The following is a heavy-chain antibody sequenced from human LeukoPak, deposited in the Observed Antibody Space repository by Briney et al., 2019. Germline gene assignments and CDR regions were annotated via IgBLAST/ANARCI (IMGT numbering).Heavy chain of an antibody. CDR2: ISYDGSNK. Sequence: GGSLRLSCAASGFTFSSYAMHWVRQAPGKGLEWVAVISYDGSNKYYADSVKGRFTISRDNSKNTLYLQMNSLRAEDTAVYYCGRSWVYGSEPVWVDPWGQGTLVTV. D-gene: IGHD3-10*01. J-gene: IGHJ5*02. CDR3: GRSWVYGSEPVWVDP. CDR1: GFTFSSYA. V-gene: IGHV3-30-3*01.